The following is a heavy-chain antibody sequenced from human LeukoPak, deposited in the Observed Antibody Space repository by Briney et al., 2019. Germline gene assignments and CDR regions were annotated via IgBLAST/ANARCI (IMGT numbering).Heavy chain of an antibody. CDR1: GGSISSYY. CDR2: IYYSGST. D-gene: IGHD1-26*01. CDR3: ARDRYGGFDY. Sequence: SETLFLTFTVSGGSISSYYWSWIRQPPGKGLEWIGYIYYSGSTNYNPSLKSRVTISVDTSKNQFSLKLSSVTAADTAVYYCARDRYGGFDYWGQGTLVTVSS. V-gene: IGHV4-59*01. J-gene: IGHJ4*02.